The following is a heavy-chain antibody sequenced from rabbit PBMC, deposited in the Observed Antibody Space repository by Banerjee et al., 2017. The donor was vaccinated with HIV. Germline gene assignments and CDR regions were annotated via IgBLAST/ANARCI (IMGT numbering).Heavy chain of an antibody. CDR3: ARAAYASSSGYSHFNL. V-gene: IGHV1S40*01. CDR2: IVTGSSGTI. D-gene: IGHD1-1*01. J-gene: IGHJ4*01. Sequence: QSLEETGGGLVQPGASLTLSCKASGFDFSSYHMCWVRQAPGKGLEWIACIVTGSSGTIYYASWAKGRFTISKTSTTVTLQMTSLTAADTATYSCARAAYASSSGYSHFNLWGPGTLVTVS. CDR1: GFDFSSYH.